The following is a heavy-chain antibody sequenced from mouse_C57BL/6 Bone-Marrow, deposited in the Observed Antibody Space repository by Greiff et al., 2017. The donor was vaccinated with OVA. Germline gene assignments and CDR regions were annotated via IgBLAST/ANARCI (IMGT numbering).Heavy chain of an antibody. J-gene: IGHJ2*01. CDR3: ARGGNYDYDDGYFDY. CDR1: GYTFTNYW. D-gene: IGHD2-4*01. Sequence: QVQLQQSGAELVRPGTSVKMSCKASGYTFTNYWIGWAKQRPGHGLEWIGDIYPGGGYTNYNEKFKGKATLTADKSSSTAYMQFSSLTSEDSAIYYWARGGNYDYDDGYFDYWGQGTTLTVSS. CDR2: IYPGGGYT. V-gene: IGHV1-63*01.